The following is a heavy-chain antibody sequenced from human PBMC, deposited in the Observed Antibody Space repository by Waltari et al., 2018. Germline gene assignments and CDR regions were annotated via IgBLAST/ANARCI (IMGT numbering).Heavy chain of an antibody. CDR2: ISEDGSNE. J-gene: IGHJ6*02. V-gene: IGHV3-30*18. CDR1: GVTLRAYG. CDR3: AKDQCWNCYILDV. Sequence: QVQLVESGGGVVQPGKSLRVSCEVSGVTLRAYGMHWVRQAPGKGLEWVAVISEDGSNEYYADSVKGRFTISRDNSDNTVYLQMNSLRPEDTAVYYCAKDQCWNCYILDVWGQGTTVTVS. D-gene: IGHD1-7*01.